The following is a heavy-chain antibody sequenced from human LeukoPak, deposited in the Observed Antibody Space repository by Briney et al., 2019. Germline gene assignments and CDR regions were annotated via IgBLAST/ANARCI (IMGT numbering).Heavy chain of an antibody. D-gene: IGHD1-26*01. CDR2: INPNSGGT. J-gene: IGHJ4*02. CDR1: GYTFTSYD. V-gene: IGHV1-2*02. Sequence: ASVKVSCKASGYTFTSYDINWVRQATGQGLEWMGWINPNSGGTNYAQKFQGRVTMTRDTSISTAYMELSRLRSDDTAVYYCARVAGATGDYWGQGTLVTVSS. CDR3: ARVAGATGDY.